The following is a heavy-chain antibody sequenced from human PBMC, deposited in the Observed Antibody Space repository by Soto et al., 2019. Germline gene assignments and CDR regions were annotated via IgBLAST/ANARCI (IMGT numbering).Heavy chain of an antibody. CDR2: INPNSGGT. V-gene: IGHV1-2*02. J-gene: IGHJ3*02. CDR3: AGAEHCGGDCYDAFDI. D-gene: IGHD2-21*02. CDR1: GYTFTGYY. Sequence: ASVKVSCKASGYTFTGYYMHWVRQAPGQGLEWMGWINPNSGGTNYAQKFQGRVTMTRDTSISTAYMELSRLRSDDTAVYYCAGAEHCGGDCYDAFDIWGQGTMVTVSS.